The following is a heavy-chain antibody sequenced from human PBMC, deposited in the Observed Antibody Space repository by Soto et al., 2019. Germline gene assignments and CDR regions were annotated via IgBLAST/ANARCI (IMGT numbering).Heavy chain of an antibody. Sequence: SETLFLTCTVSGGSISSLYWAWIRQPAGKGLEWIGRIFPSGDSNYNPSLTSRVSMSLDTSKNQFSLTVSSVTAADTAVYYCARASRCKSEYECFAWLDFWGQGILVTVSS. CDR2: IFPSGDS. V-gene: IGHV4-4*07. CDR3: ARASRCKSEYECFAWLDF. J-gene: IGHJ4*02. D-gene: IGHD6-6*01. CDR1: GGSISSLY.